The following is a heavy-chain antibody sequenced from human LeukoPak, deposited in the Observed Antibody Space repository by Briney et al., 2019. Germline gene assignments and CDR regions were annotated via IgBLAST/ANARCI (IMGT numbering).Heavy chain of an antibody. V-gene: IGHV3-7*01. CDR2: IKQDGGEK. D-gene: IGHD4-17*01. CDR3: ATRGGDSEVDF. CDR1: GFAFSDFW. Sequence: RGSLRLSCAASGFAFSDFWMSWVRQAPGKGLEWVANIKQDGGEKYYMDSVEGRFTISRDNARNSLFLQMNNLRAEDTAVYYCATRGGDSEVDFWGQGTLVSVSS. J-gene: IGHJ4*02.